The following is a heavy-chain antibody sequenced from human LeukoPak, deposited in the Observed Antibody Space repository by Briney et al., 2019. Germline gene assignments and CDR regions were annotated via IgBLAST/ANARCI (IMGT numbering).Heavy chain of an antibody. CDR1: GFTFSSYA. D-gene: IGHD2-2*01. CDR3: ARARYCSSTSCYPSYYYYYYMDV. Sequence: PGRSLRLSCAASGFTFSSYAMHWVRQAPGKGLEWVAVISYDGSNKYYADSVKGRFTISGDNSKNTLYLQMNGLRAEDTAVYYCARARYCSSTSCYPSYYYYYYMDVWGKGTTVTVSS. J-gene: IGHJ6*03. V-gene: IGHV3-30*01. CDR2: ISYDGSNK.